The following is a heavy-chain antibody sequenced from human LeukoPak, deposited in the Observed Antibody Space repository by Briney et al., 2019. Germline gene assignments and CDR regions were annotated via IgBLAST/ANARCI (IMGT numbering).Heavy chain of an antibody. CDR2: INSDGSST. V-gene: IGHV3-74*01. J-gene: IGHJ4*02. D-gene: IGHD1-26*01. CDR3: VRDGVGAPPFDY. CDR1: GFTFSSYW. Sequence: GGSLRLSCAASGFTFSSYWMHWVRQAPGKGLVWVSRINSDGSSTSYADSVKGRFTISRDNAKNTLYLQMNSLRAEDTGVYYCVRDGVGAPPFDYWGEGILVTVSS.